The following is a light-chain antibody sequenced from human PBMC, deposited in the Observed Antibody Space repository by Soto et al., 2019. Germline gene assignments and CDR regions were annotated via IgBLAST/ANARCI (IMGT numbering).Light chain of an antibody. CDR3: HQLYSTPLT. CDR2: ASS. CDR1: QSISSY. J-gene: IGKJ4*02. Sequence: DMLMTQSPSSLSASVGDRVTITCRASQSISSYLNWYQQKPGKAPKLLIYASSSLQSGVPSRFSGSKSVTDFTLAISSLQPEDFATYYFHQLYSTPLTLGGGTKVEIK. V-gene: IGKV1-39*01.